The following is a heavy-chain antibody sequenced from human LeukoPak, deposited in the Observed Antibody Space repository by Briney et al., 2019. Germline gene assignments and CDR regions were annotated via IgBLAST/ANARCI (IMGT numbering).Heavy chain of an antibody. D-gene: IGHD3-3*01. Sequence: PGGSLRLSCAASGFTFNSYGMHWVRQAPGKGLEWVAVISYDGSNKYYADSVKGRFTISRDNSKNTLYLQMNSLRAEDTAVYYCAKVGTYYDFWSGYSYFDYWGQGTLVTVSS. V-gene: IGHV3-30*18. J-gene: IGHJ4*02. CDR2: ISYDGSNK. CDR3: AKVGTYYDFWSGYSYFDY. CDR1: GFTFNSYG.